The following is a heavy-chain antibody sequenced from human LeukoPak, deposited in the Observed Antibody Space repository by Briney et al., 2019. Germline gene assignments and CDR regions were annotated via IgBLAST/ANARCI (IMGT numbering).Heavy chain of an antibody. CDR3: ARVITMILYY. CDR2: IKQDGSEK. Sequence: GSLRLSCAASGFTFSSYSMNWVRQAPGKGLEWVANIKQDGSEKYYVDSVKGRFTISRDNAKNSLYLQMNSLRAEDTAVYYCARVITMILYYWGQGTLVTVSS. CDR1: GFTFSSYS. V-gene: IGHV3-7*03. J-gene: IGHJ4*02. D-gene: IGHD3-22*01.